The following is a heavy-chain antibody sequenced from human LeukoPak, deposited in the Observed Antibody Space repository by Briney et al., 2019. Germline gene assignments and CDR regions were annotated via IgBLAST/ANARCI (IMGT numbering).Heavy chain of an antibody. CDR3: TRAQYYYVRAFDI. D-gene: IGHD3-10*02. J-gene: IGHJ3*02. V-gene: IGHV3-49*03. CDR1: GFTFGDYA. CDR2: IRSKAYGGTT. Sequence: PEGSLRLSCTASGFTFGDYAMSWFRQAPGKGLEWVGFIRSKAYGGTTEYAASVKGRFTISRDDSKSIAYLQMNSLKTEDTAVYYCTRAQYYYVRAFDIWGQGTMVTVSS.